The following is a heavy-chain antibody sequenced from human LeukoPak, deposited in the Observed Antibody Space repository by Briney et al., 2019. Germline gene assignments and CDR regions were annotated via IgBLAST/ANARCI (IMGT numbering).Heavy chain of an antibody. D-gene: IGHD6-13*01. J-gene: IGHJ6*02. Sequence: KPSETLSLTCAVYGGSFSGYYWSWIRQPPGKGLEWIGEINHSGSTNYNPSLKSRATISVDTSKNQFSLKLSSVTAADTAVYYCARRTPGYSSSWYPYYYYGMDVWGQGTTVTVSS. CDR2: INHSGST. V-gene: IGHV4-34*01. CDR1: GGSFSGYY. CDR3: ARRTPGYSSSWYPYYYYGMDV.